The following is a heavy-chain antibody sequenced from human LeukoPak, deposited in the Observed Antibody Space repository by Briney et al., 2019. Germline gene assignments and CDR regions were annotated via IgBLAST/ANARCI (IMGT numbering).Heavy chain of an antibody. Sequence: SETLSLTFAVSGAPFSNFYWSWIRQYPGKGLEWIGEINHSGYTHYNPSLKSRVTISVDTPKNQFSLKVNSVTAADTAVYYCARQLYGSDYWGQGTLVTVSS. D-gene: IGHD1-1*01. V-gene: IGHV4-34*01. CDR2: INHSGYT. CDR3: ARQLYGSDY. J-gene: IGHJ4*02. CDR1: GAPFSNFY.